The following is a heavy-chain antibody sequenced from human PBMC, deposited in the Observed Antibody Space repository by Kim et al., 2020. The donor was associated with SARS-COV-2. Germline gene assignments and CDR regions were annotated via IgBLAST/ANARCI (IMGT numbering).Heavy chain of an antibody. CDR2: ISYDGSNK. CDR3: AKDRITPGYFDY. D-gene: IGHD1-20*01. J-gene: IGHJ4*02. CDR1: GFTFSSYG. V-gene: IGHV3-30*18. Sequence: GGSLRLSCAASGFTFSSYGMHWVRQAPGKGLEWVAVISYDGSNKYYADSVKGRFTISRDNSKNTLYLQMNSLRAEDTAVYYCAKDRITPGYFDYWGQGTLVTVSS.